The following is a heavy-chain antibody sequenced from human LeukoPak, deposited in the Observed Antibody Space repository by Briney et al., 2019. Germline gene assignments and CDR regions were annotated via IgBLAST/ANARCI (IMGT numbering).Heavy chain of an antibody. CDR1: GFTVDSNY. D-gene: IGHD3-16*01. V-gene: IGHV3-53*01. CDR2: IYTGGNT. CDR3: ARDLSDYDYVWGSYGGPFDY. Sequence: PGGSLRLSCAASGFTVDSNYLSWVRQAPGKGLEWVSTIYTGGNTYYAASVKGRFTISRDFSKNTVFLHMNSLRAEDTAVYYCARDLSDYDYVWGSYGGPFDYWGQGTLVTVSS. J-gene: IGHJ4*02.